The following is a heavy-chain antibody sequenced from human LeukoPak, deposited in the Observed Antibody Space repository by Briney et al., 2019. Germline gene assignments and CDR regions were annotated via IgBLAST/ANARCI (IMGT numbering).Heavy chain of an antibody. D-gene: IGHD6-6*01. V-gene: IGHV4-30-4*01. CDR2: IYHSGST. Sequence: SETLSLTCTVSGGSISSGDYYWSWIRQPPGKGLEWIGYIYHSGSTYYNPSLKSRVTISIDTSKNHFSLKLSSVTAADTAVYYCDKSSYYYGMDVWGQGTTVTVSS. J-gene: IGHJ6*02. CDR1: GGSISSGDYY. CDR3: DKSSYYYGMDV.